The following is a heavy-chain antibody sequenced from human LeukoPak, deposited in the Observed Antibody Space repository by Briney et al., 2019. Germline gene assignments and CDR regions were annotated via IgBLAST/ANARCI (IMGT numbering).Heavy chain of an antibody. CDR1: GFTFSNFW. D-gene: IGHD3-22*01. CDR2: IKADGSDK. Sequence: GRSLRLSCVASGFTFSNFWMSWVSQGPGKGMEWEASIKADGSDKRYLGSVTGRFTISRDNAKESVYLQMNSLRAEDMGVYYCTRVPTSGQSSAWGQGTLVTVAS. J-gene: IGHJ5*02. CDR3: TRVPTSGQSSA. V-gene: IGHV3-7*04.